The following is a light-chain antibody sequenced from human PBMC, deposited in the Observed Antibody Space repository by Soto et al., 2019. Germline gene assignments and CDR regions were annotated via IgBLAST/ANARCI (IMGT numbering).Light chain of an antibody. Sequence: DIQMTQSPSSLSASVGDRVTITCRASQSISSYLNWYQQKPGKAPKLLIYSASSLQSGVPSRFSGSGSGTDFTLTISSLQPEDIATYYCQQSYSTPIAFGQGTRLE. CDR3: QQSYSTPIA. CDR2: SAS. J-gene: IGKJ5*01. V-gene: IGKV1-39*01. CDR1: QSISSY.